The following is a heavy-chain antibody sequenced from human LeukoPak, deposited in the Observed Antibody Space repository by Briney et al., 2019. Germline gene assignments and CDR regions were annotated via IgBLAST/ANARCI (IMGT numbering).Heavy chain of an antibody. V-gene: IGHV3-21*01. J-gene: IGHJ4*02. CDR3: ARDRPLHYFDY. Sequence: SGGSLRLSCAASGFTSSSYSMNWVRQAPGKGLEWVSSISSSSSYIYYGDSVKGRFTISRDNAKNSLYLQMNSLRAEDTAVYYCARDRPLHYFDYWGQGTLVTVSS. CDR2: ISSSSSYI. CDR1: GFTSSSYS.